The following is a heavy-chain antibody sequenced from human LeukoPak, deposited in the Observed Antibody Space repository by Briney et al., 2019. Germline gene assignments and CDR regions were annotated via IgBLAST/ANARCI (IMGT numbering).Heavy chain of an antibody. CDR3: AKPLTAITQSYYYDSSGYDY. CDR2: ISGSGGST. CDR1: GFTFSSSA. D-gene: IGHD3-22*01. V-gene: IGHV3-23*01. J-gene: IGHJ4*02. Sequence: GGSLRLSCAASGFTFSSSAMSWVRQAPGKGLEWVSAISGSGGSTYYADSVKGRFTISRDNSKNTLYLQMNSLRAEDTAVYYCAKPLTAITQSYYYDSSGYDYWGQGTLVTVSS.